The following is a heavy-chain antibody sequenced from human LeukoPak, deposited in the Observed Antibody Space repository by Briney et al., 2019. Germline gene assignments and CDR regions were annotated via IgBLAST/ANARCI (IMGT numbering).Heavy chain of an antibody. J-gene: IGHJ6*03. CDR3: ARKGSGSYFYYYMDV. D-gene: IGHD1-26*01. Sequence: GRFTLSRDNAKNSLYLQMNSLRAEDTAVYYCARKGSGSYFYYYMDVWGKGTTVTVSS. V-gene: IGHV3-7*04.